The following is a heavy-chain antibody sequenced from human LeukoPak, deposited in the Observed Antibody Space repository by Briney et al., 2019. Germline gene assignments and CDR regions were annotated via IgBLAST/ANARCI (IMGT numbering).Heavy chain of an antibody. V-gene: IGHV3-20*04. D-gene: IGHD3-10*01. CDR1: GVTFDDYG. CDR3: ARRSRHRWDFDY. Sequence: PGGSLRLSCAASGVTFDDYGMSWVRQAPGKGLEWVSGINWNGGSTVYADSVKGRFTTSRDNAKNSLYLQMNSLRAEDTALYYCARRSRHRWDFDYWGQGTLVTVSS. CDR2: INWNGGST. J-gene: IGHJ4*02.